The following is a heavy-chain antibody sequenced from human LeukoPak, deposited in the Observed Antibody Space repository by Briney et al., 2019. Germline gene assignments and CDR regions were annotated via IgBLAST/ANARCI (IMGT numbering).Heavy chain of an antibody. CDR1: GFTFSSYS. D-gene: IGHD3-22*01. CDR2: ISSSSSYI. CDR3: ARDLDYDSSGYYLDWFDP. V-gene: IGHV3-21*01. J-gene: IGHJ5*02. Sequence: PGRSLRLSCAASGFTFSSYSMNWVRQAPGKGLEWVSSISSSSSYIYYADSVKGRFTISRDNAKNSLYLQMNSLRAEDTAVYYCARDLDYDSSGYYLDWFDPWGQGTLVTVSS.